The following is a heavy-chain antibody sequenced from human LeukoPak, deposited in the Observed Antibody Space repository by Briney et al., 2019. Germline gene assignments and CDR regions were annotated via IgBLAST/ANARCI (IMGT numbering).Heavy chain of an antibody. Sequence: PGGSLRLSCAASGFTFSSYSMNWVRQAPGKGLEWVSSISSSSSYIYYADSVKGRFTISRDNSKNTLYLQMDSLRAEDTAVYYCARAEYSGYDGLDYWGQGTLVTVSS. CDR3: ARAEYSGYDGLDY. V-gene: IGHV3-21*01. D-gene: IGHD5-12*01. J-gene: IGHJ4*02. CDR1: GFTFSSYS. CDR2: ISSSSSYI.